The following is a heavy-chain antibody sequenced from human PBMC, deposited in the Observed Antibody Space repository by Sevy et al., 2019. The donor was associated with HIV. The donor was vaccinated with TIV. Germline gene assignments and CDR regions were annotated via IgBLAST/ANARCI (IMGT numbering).Heavy chain of an antibody. J-gene: IGHJ3*02. CDR2: ISGSGGST. D-gene: IGHD1-26*01. V-gene: IGHV3-23*01. Sequence: GGSLRLSCAASGFTFSSYAMSWVRQAPGKGLEWVSAISGSGGSTYYADSVKGRFTISSDNSKNTLYLQMNSLRAEDTAVYYCAKDLAGATGGDAFDIWGQGTMVTVSS. CDR3: AKDLAGATGGDAFDI. CDR1: GFTFSSYA.